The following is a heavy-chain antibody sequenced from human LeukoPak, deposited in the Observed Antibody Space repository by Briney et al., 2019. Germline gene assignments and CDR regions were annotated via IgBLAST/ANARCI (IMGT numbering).Heavy chain of an antibody. J-gene: IGHJ4*02. Sequence: GGSLRLSCAASEFTFTTSWMTWVRQAPGKGLEWLGNINPDASTKNYAASVRGRFTFSRDNAKNSLYLHMSSLRAEDTAIYYCARDRAYSTFDYWGRGTLVTVSS. CDR3: ARDRAYSTFDY. CDR1: EFTFTTSW. D-gene: IGHD4-11*01. V-gene: IGHV3-7*01. CDR2: INPDASTK.